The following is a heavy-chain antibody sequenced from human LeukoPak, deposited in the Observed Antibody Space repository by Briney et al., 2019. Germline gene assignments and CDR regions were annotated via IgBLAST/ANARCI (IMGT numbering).Heavy chain of an antibody. CDR2: IYHSGST. CDR3: ARLYTGSWYFGY. D-gene: IGHD6-13*01. Sequence: PSETLSLTCAVSGYSISSGYYWGWIRQPPGKGLEWIGSIYHSGSTYYNPSLKSRVTISVDTSKNQFSLKLSSVTAADTAVYYCARLYTGSWYFGYWGQGTLVTVSS. V-gene: IGHV4-38-2*01. CDR1: GYSISSGYY. J-gene: IGHJ4*02.